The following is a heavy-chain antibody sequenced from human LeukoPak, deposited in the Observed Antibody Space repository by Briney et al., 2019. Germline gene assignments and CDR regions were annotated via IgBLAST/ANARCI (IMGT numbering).Heavy chain of an antibody. Sequence: GASVKVSCKASGFTFTSSAMQWVRQARGQRLEWIGWIVVGSGNTNYAQKFQERVTITRDMSTSTAYTELSSLRSEDTAVYYCAADPYYYGSGSYYPNPPAYWGQGTLVTVSS. V-gene: IGHV1-58*02. CDR2: IVVGSGNT. CDR1: GFTFTSSA. CDR3: AADPYYYGSGSYYPNPPAY. D-gene: IGHD3-10*01. J-gene: IGHJ4*02.